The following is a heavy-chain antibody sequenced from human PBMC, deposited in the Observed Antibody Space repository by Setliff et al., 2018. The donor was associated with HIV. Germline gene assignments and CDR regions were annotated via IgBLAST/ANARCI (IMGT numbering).Heavy chain of an antibody. CDR1: GYTFTNYW. J-gene: IGHJ3*01. V-gene: IGHV5-51*01. CDR2: IYPGDSDT. Sequence: GESLKISCRGSGYTFTNYWIGWVRQMPGRGLEWMGIIYPGDSDTRYSPSFEGQVTMSADKSINTAYLQWNSLKAADTAIYFCTRRINFGSGYYKDHAFDLWGRGTMVTVSS. CDR3: TRRINFGSGYYKDHAFDL. D-gene: IGHD3-3*01.